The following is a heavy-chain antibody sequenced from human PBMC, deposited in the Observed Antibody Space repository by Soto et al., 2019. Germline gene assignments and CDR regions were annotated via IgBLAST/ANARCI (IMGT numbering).Heavy chain of an antibody. J-gene: IGHJ5*02. D-gene: IGHD3-3*01. CDR3: ARGGNYDLSAGWLDP. V-gene: IGHV4-59*01. CDR1: GGSISSYY. Sequence: SETLSLTCTVSGGSISSYYWSWIRQPPGKGLEWIGYIYYSGSTNYNPSLKSRVTISVDTSKNQFSLKLSSVTAADTAVYYCARGGNYDLSAGWLDPWGQGTMVAVSS. CDR2: IYYSGST.